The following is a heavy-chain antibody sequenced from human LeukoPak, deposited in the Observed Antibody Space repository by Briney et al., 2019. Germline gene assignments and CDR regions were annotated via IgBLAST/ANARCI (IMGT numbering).Heavy chain of an antibody. D-gene: IGHD5-18*01. J-gene: IGHJ3*02. V-gene: IGHV4-4*02. CDR3: ARDVRLPRRAFDI. CDR2: IYHSGST. Sequence: PSETLSLTCAVSGGSISSSNWWNWVRQPPGKGLGWIGEIYHSGSTNYNPSLKIRVTISVDKSKNQFSLKLSSVTAADTGVYYCARDVRLPRRAFDIWGQGTMVTVSS. CDR1: GGSISSSNW.